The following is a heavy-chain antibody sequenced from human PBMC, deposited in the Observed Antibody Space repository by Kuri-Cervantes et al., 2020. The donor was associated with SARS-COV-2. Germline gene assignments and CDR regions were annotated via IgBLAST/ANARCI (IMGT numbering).Heavy chain of an antibody. CDR3: ARSTPFRELVVISQGGAFDI. Sequence: ASVKVSCKASGYTFTDYYMHWVRQAPGQGLEWMGWINPNSGGTNYAQKFQGWVTMTRDTSISTVYMELSRLRSDDTAVYYWARSTPFRELVVISQGGAFDIWGQGTMVTVSS. D-gene: IGHD3-22*01. V-gene: IGHV1-2*04. CDR2: INPNSGGT. J-gene: IGHJ3*02. CDR1: GYTFTDYY.